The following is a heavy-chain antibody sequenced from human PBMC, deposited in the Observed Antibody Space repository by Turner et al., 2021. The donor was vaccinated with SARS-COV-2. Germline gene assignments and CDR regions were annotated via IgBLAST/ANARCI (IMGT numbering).Heavy chain of an antibody. J-gene: IGHJ4*02. CDR1: GASISSIIYY. V-gene: IGHV4-39*01. CDR2: IYSSGST. Sequence: QLQLQESGPGLVKPSETLSLTCTVSGASISSIIYYWCWIRQPPGKGLEWIGTIYSSGSTYYNPSLKSRVTISVDASKNQFSLKLSSVTAADTAVYYCARRGDGGKSFDYWGQGTLVTVSS. D-gene: IGHD2-15*01. CDR3: ARRGDGGKSFDY.